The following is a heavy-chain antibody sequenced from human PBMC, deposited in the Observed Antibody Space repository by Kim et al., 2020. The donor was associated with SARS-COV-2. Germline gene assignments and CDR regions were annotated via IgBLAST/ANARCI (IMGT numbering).Heavy chain of an antibody. V-gene: IGHV4-30-2*01. D-gene: IGHD4-4*01. CDR3: TRGPYSDYFDY. CDR1: GASINSCSYS. CDR2: IYQSGGT. J-gene: IGHJ4*02. Sequence: SETLSLTCDVSGASINSCSYSWSWIRRPPGQGLEWIASIYQSGGTYYNPSLKSRATISMDRSKNQFSLTLTSVTAPDTAVYYCTRGPYSDYFDYWGQGTL.